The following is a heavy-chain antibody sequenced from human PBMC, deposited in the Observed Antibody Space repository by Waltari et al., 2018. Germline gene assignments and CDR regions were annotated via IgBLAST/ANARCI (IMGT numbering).Heavy chain of an antibody. J-gene: IGHJ5*02. Sequence: EVQLVESGGGLVQPGGSLRLSCAASGFTFSSYWMSWVREAPGKGLEWVANIKQDGSEKYYVDSVKGRFTISRDNAKNSLYLQMNSLRAEDTAVYYCAREVVAATPGWFDPWGQGTLVTVSS. D-gene: IGHD2-15*01. V-gene: IGHV3-7*01. CDR1: GFTFSSYW. CDR2: IKQDGSEK. CDR3: AREVVAATPGWFDP.